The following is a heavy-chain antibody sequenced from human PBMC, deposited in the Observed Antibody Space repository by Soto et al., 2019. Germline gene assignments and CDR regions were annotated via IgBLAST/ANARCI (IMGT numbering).Heavy chain of an antibody. V-gene: IGHV3-48*02. CDR2: ISTSSSTI. Sequence: GGSLRLSCAASGFTFSSYSMNWVRQAPGKGLEWISYISTSSSTIYYAHSVRGRFTISRDNAKNSLYLQMNSLRDEDTAVYYCARYPLDYWGQGTLVTVSS. J-gene: IGHJ4*02. CDR1: GFTFSSYS. CDR3: ARYPLDY.